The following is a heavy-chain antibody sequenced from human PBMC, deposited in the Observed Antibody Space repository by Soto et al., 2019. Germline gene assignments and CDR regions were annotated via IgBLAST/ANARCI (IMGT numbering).Heavy chain of an antibody. V-gene: IGHV3-74*03. Sequence: EVPLAESGGGLVQPGGSLRLSCAVSGLTFGNYWMHWVRQAPGKGLMWVSRINGDGRITTYADSVEGRFTISRDNAKNTVSLEMNSLRVEDTAIYYCARDFTTGETPGDDFDYWGQGTLVTVS. J-gene: IGHJ4*02. CDR3: ARDFTTGETPGDDFDY. CDR1: GLTFGNYW. D-gene: IGHD7-27*01. CDR2: INGDGRIT.